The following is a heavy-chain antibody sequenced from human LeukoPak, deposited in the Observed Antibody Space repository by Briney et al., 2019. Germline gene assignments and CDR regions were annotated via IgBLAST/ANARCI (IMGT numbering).Heavy chain of an antibody. J-gene: IGHJ5*02. CDR1: VGSTSSSSYY. CDR3: ASIAVAGTPLGAWFDP. V-gene: IGHV4-39*07. CDR2: IYYSGST. D-gene: IGHD6-19*01. Sequence: PSETLSLTCTVSVGSTSSSSYYWGWIRQPPGKGLEWIGSIYYSGSTYYNPSLKSRVTISVDTSKNQFSLKLSSVTAADTAVYYCASIAVAGTPLGAWFDPWGQGTLVTVSS.